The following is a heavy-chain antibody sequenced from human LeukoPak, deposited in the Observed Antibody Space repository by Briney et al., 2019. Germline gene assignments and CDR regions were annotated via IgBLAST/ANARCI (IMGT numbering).Heavy chain of an antibody. D-gene: IGHD1-26*01. CDR2: INPSGGST. V-gene: IGHV1-46*01. Sequence: ASVKVSCKASGYTFTSYYMHWVRQAPGQGLEWMGIINPSGGSTSYSQKFQGRVTITRDTSTSTVYMELSRLRSEDTAVYSCARGRRGSRELYYYYYYMDVWGKGTTVTVSS. CDR3: ARGRRGSRELYYYYYYMDV. J-gene: IGHJ6*03. CDR1: GYTFTSYY.